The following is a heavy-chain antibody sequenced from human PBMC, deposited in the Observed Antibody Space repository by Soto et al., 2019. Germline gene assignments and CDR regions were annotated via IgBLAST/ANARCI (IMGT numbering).Heavy chain of an antibody. Sequence: QVQLVQSGAEVKKPGASVKVSCKASGYTFTSYYMHWVRQAPGQGLEWMGIINPSGGSTSYAQKFQGKVTMTRDTPTSTVYMELSSLRSEDTAVYYCARVAPSITIPVPYYFDYWGQGTLVTVSS. J-gene: IGHJ4*02. CDR2: INPSGGST. CDR3: ARVAPSITIPVPYYFDY. CDR1: GYTFTSYY. D-gene: IGHD3-3*01. V-gene: IGHV1-46*01.